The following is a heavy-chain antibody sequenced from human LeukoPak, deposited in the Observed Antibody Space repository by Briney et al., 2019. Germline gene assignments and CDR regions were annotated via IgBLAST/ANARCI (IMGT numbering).Heavy chain of an antibody. CDR3: TRASSMTTIFEY. Sequence: GGSLRLSCAASGFTVSSNYMSWVRQAPGKGLEWVSAFYSGGNTNYSDSVKGRFTISREKSKKTLYLEKKRLRAEDTAVYYCTRASSMTTIFEYWGQGTLVTVSS. V-gene: IGHV3-66*01. CDR1: GFTVSSNY. D-gene: IGHD4-17*01. J-gene: IGHJ4*02. CDR2: FYSGGNT.